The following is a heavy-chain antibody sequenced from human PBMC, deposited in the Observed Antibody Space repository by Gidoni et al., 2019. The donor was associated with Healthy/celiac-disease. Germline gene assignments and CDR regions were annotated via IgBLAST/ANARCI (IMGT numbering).Heavy chain of an antibody. CDR1: GFTFDDYA. CDR3: AIPPIVVGPQGYAFDI. D-gene: IGHD3-22*01. V-gene: IGHV3-9*01. CDR2: ISWNSGSI. J-gene: IGHJ3*02. Sequence: EVQLVESGGGLVQPGRSLRLSCAASGFTFDDYARHWVRQAPGKGREVVSGISWNSGSIGYADSVKGRFTISRDNAKNSLYLQMNSLRAEDTALYYCAIPPIVVGPQGYAFDIWGQGTMVTVSS.